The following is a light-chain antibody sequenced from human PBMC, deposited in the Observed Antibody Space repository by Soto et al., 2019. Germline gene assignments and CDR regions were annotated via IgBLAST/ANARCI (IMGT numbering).Light chain of an antibody. J-gene: IGKJ3*01. V-gene: IGKV1-5*01. Sequence: DIQRTQSPSALSASVGDRATIACRSSQSISSWLAWYQQKPGKAPKLLIYDASTLQSGVPSRYSGSGSGTDFTFTVSTLQSEDLATYYCQQYDNIPLTFGPGTKVDIK. CDR2: DAS. CDR1: QSISSW. CDR3: QQYDNIPLT.